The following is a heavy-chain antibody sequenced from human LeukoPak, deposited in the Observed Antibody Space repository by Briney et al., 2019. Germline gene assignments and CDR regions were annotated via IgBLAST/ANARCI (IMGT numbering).Heavy chain of an antibody. CDR1: GFTFKSYG. V-gene: IGHV3-33*01. Sequence: PGGSLRLSCVASGFTFKSYGMHWVRQAPGKGLEWVAITWYDGSNKYYADFVKGRFTTSRDNSKNTLYLQMNSLRADDTAVYYCARVSGYSGTWYVDYWGQGTLVTVSS. CDR3: ARVSGYSGTWYVDY. J-gene: IGHJ4*02. D-gene: IGHD6-13*01. CDR2: TWYDGSNK.